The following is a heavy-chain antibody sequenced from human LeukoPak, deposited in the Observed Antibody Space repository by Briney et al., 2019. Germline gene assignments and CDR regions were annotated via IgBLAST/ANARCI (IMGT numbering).Heavy chain of an antibody. CDR2: INHSGST. CDR1: GGPFSGYY. D-gene: IGHD2-2*01. J-gene: IGHJ6*03. Sequence: KASETLSLTCAVYGGPFSGYYWSWIRQPPGKGLEWIGEINHSGSTNYNPSLKSRVTISVDTSKNQFSLKLSSVTAADTAVYYCARGRYCSSTSCLAYYYYYMDVWGKGTTVTVSS. CDR3: ARGRYCSSTSCLAYYYYYMDV. V-gene: IGHV4-34*01.